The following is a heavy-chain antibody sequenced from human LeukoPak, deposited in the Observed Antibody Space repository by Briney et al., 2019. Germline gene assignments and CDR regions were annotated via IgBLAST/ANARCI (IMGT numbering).Heavy chain of an antibody. CDR2: ISSSSSYI. V-gene: IGHV3-21*01. CDR3: ARDAKYCSSISCYTDY. D-gene: IGHD2-2*02. Sequence: GGSLRLSCAASGFTFSSYSMNWVRQAPGKGLEWVSSISSSSSYIYYADSVKGRFTISRDNAKNSLYLQMNSLRAEDTAVYYCARDAKYCSSISCYTDYWGQGTLVTVSS. CDR1: GFTFSSYS. J-gene: IGHJ4*02.